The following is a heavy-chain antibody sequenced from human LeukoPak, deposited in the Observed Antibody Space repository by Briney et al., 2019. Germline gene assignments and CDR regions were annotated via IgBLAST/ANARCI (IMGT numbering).Heavy chain of an antibody. D-gene: IGHD3-3*01. Sequence: SETLSLTCAVYGGSFGGYYWSWIRQPPGKGLEWIGEINHSGSTNYNPSLKSRVTISVDTSKNQFSLKLSSVTAADTAVYYCARDLECLDYWGQGTLVTVSS. V-gene: IGHV4-34*01. CDR2: INHSGST. J-gene: IGHJ4*02. CDR3: ARDLECLDY. CDR1: GGSFGGYY.